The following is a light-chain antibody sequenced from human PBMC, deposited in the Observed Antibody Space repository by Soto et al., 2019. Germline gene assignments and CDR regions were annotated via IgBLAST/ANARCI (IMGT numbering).Light chain of an antibody. CDR3: QQYNPYSPWT. CDR1: QSITGW. Sequence: DIQMTQSPSTLSASVGDRVTITCRASQSITGWFALFQQKPGKAPKLLISKASSLQSGVPSRFSGSGSGTEFTLTISSLQPDDFATYYCQQYNPYSPWTFGQGTKVDIK. CDR2: KAS. V-gene: IGKV1-5*03. J-gene: IGKJ1*01.